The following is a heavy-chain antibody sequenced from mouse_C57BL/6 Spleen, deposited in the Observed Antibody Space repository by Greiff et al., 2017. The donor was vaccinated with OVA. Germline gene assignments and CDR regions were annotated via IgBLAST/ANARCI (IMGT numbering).Heavy chain of an antibody. J-gene: IGHJ3*01. CDR3: AIGYYGNYLFAY. Sequence: QVQLQQPGTELVKPGASVKLSCKASGYTFTSYWMHWVKQSPGQGLEWIGNINPSNGGTNYNEKFKSKATLTVDKSSSTAYMQLSSLTAEDSAVYYCAIGYYGNYLFAYWGQGTLVTVSA. CDR1: GYTFTSYW. CDR2: INPSNGGT. V-gene: IGHV1-53*01. D-gene: IGHD2-1*01.